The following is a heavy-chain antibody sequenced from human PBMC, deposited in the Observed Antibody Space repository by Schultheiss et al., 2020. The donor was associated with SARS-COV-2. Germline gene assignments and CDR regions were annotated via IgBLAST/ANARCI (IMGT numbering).Heavy chain of an antibody. V-gene: IGHV3-15*01. J-gene: IGHJ4*02. D-gene: IGHD4-17*01. CDR2: IKSKTDGGTT. CDR1: GFTFSSYG. CDR3: TTDGHRFLYGDYDY. Sequence: GGSLRLSCAASGFTFSSYGMNWVRQAPGKGLEWVGRIKSKTDGGTTDYAAPVKGRFTISRDDSKNTLYLQMNSLKTEDTAVYYCTTDGHRFLYGDYDYWGQGTLVTVSS.